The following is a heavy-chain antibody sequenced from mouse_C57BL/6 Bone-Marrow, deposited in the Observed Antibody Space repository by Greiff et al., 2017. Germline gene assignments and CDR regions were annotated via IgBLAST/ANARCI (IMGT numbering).Heavy chain of an antibody. Sequence: EVNVVESGGGLVKPGGSLKLSCAASGFTFSSYAMSWVRQTPEKRLEWVATISDGGSYTSYPDNVKGRFTISRDNAKNNLYLQMSHLKSEDTAMYYCAREPLTDYWGQGTTLTVSS. V-gene: IGHV5-4*01. CDR3: AREPLTDY. J-gene: IGHJ2*01. CDR2: ISDGGSYT. CDR1: GFTFSSYA.